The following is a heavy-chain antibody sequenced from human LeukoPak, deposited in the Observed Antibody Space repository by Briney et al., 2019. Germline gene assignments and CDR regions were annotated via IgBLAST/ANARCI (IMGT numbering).Heavy chain of an antibody. CDR2: INPSSGIT. J-gene: IGHJ4*02. CDR3: ARDLGGLMPRGPTAY. Sequence: ASVKVSCTASGYTFISYYFHWVRQAPGQGLEWMGIINPSSGITGYGQRFQGRLTMTRDTSTSTVYMELNSLKSDDTAVYYCARDLGGLMPRGPTAYWGQGTLVTVSS. V-gene: IGHV1-46*01. D-gene: IGHD3-16*01. CDR1: GYTFISYY.